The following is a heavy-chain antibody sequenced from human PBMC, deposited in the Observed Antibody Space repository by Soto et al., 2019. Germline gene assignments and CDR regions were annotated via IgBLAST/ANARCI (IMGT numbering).Heavy chain of an antibody. CDR2: INPNSGNI. D-gene: IGHD3-10*01. J-gene: IGHJ4*02. V-gene: IGHV1-8*01. Sequence: VKVSCKASGDTFTTYDINWVRQATGHGLEWMGWINPNSGNIGYAQRFQGRVTMTRDTAIRTAYMEVSSLRSDDTAVYYCARGRASGSYYLLDYWGQGTLVTVSS. CDR3: ARGRASGSYYLLDY. CDR1: GDTFTTYD.